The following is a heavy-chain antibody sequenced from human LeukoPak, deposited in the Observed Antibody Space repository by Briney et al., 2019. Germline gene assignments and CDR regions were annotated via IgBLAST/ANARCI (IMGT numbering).Heavy chain of an antibody. V-gene: IGHV4-61*01. CDR1: GGSISGRPYC. CDR3: ARGGYYGSGNDFRFDP. J-gene: IGHJ5*02. D-gene: IGHD3-10*01. CDR2: IYYSGST. Sequence: SETLSLTCTVSGGSISGRPYCWGWIRQPLGKGLEWIGYIYYSGSTNYNPSLKSRVTISVDTSKNQFSLKLSSVTPADTAVYYCARGGYYGSGNDFRFDPWGQGTLVTVSS.